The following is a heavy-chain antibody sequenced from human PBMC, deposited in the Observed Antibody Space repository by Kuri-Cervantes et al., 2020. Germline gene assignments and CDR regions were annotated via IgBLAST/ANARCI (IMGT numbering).Heavy chain of an antibody. CDR1: GFTFSSYA. V-gene: IGHV3-30-3*01. D-gene: IGHD4-11*01. J-gene: IGHJ5*02. CDR3: ARDLLRTSPTVTTGWFDP. Sequence: GGSLRPSCAASGFTFSSYAMHWVRQAPGKGLEWVAVISYDGSNKYYADSVKGRFTISKDNSKNTLELQMNNMGTEDTAMYYCARDLLRTSPTVTTGWFDPWGQGTLVTVSS. CDR2: ISYDGSNK.